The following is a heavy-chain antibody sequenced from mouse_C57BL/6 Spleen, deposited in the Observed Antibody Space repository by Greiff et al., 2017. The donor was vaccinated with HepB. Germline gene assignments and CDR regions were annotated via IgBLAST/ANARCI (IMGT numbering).Heavy chain of an antibody. CDR1: GYTFTSYW. CDR3: ARKDYYYGRY. V-gene: IGHV1-7*01. J-gene: IGHJ2*01. CDR2: INPSSGYT. Sequence: VQLQQSGAELAKPGASVKLSCKASGYTFTSYWMHWVKQRPGQGLEWIGYINPSSGYTKYNQKFKDKDTLTADKSSSTAYMQLSSLTYEDSAVYYCARKDYYYGRYWGQGTTLTVSS. D-gene: IGHD1-1*01.